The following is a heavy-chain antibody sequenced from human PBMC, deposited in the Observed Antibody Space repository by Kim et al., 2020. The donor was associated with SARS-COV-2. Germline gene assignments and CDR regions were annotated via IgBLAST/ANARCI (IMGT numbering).Heavy chain of an antibody. CDR2: ISWNSGSI. J-gene: IGHJ3*02. CDR1: GFTFDDYA. V-gene: IGHV3-9*01. CDR3: AGARVAFDI. Sequence: GGSLRLSCAASGFTFDDYAMHWVRQAPGKGLEWVSGISWNSGSIGYADSVKGRFTISRDNAKNSLYLQMNSLRAEDTALYYCAGARVAFDIWGQGTMVTVSS. D-gene: IGHD3-10*01.